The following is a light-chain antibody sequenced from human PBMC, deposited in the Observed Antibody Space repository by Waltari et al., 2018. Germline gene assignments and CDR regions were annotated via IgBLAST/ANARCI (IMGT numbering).Light chain of an antibody. J-gene: IGLJ3*02. V-gene: IGLV2-14*03. CDR2: DVS. CDR3: SSYSDSSTLVV. Sequence: QSALTQPASVSGSPGQSIPTSCTGTSSDIGTYHHVSWYQQHPGKAPKLMIYDVSNRPSGVSNRFSGSKSGITASLTISGLRAEDEADYYCSSYSDSSTLVVFGGGTKLTVL. CDR1: SSDIGTYHH.